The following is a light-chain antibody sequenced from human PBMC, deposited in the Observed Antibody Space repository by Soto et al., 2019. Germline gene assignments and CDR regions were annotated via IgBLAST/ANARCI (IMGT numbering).Light chain of an antibody. Sequence: EIVLTQYPGTLSLSPGERATLSCMASQSVSSSYLAWYQQKPGQAPRLLIYGASSRATGIPDRFSGSGSGTDFTLTISRLEPEDFAVYYCQQYGSSPLTFGQGTRLE. CDR2: GAS. CDR3: QQYGSSPLT. CDR1: QSVSSSY. V-gene: IGKV3-20*01. J-gene: IGKJ5*01.